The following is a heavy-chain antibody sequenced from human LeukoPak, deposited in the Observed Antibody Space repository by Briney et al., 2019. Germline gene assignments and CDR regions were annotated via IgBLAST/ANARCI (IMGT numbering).Heavy chain of an antibody. CDR3: ARQAGFYNYFDY. Sequence: PSETLSLTCSVSGGSISSSGYYWAWIRQPPGKGLEWIGTVYYSGSTYYRPSLKSRVTISGDTSKNQFSLKLSSVTAADTALYYCARQAGFYNYFDYWGQGTLVTVSS. J-gene: IGHJ4*02. D-gene: IGHD6-19*01. CDR2: VYYSGST. V-gene: IGHV4-39*01. CDR1: GGSISSSGYY.